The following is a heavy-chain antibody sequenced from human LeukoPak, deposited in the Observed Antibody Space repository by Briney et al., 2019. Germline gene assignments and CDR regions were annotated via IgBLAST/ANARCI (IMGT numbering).Heavy chain of an antibody. V-gene: IGHV1-18*01. CDR3: ARDRCSGGSCYSWDAFDI. J-gene: IGHJ3*02. D-gene: IGHD2-15*01. CDR1: GYTFTSYG. Sequence: ASVEVSRKASGYTFTSYGISWVRQAPGQGLEWMGWISAYNGNTNYAQKLQGRVTITADESTSTAYMELSSLRSEDTAVYYCARDRCSGGSCYSWDAFDIWGQGTMVTVSS. CDR2: ISAYNGNT.